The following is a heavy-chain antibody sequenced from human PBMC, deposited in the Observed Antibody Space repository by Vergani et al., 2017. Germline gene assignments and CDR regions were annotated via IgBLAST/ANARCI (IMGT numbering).Heavy chain of an antibody. V-gene: IGHV4-39*01. CDR2: VCYGGRT. CDR1: GDSISTSSYA. D-gene: IGHD2-21*01. CDR3: ARHISVVRPSSMTAFDY. Sequence: QMQLQESGPGLVKTSETLSLSCTVSGDSISTSSYAWGWIRQPPGKTLEWIGTVCYGGRTSYNPSLKSRVTLSLDTSKKQISLHLTSVTAADTAVYYCARHISVVRPSSMTAFDYWGQGTLVTVSS. J-gene: IGHJ4*03.